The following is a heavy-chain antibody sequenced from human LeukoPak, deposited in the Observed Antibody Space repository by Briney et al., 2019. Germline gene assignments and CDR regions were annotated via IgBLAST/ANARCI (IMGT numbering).Heavy chain of an antibody. D-gene: IGHD5-18*01. CDR2: INPNSGST. Sequence: ASVKVSCKASGYTFTGYYMHGVRQAPGQGLEWMGWINPNSGSTNYAQKFQGRVTMTRDTSISTAYMELSRLRSDDTAVYYCASAPWIQAYFDYWGQATLVTVSS. CDR3: ASAPWIQAYFDY. J-gene: IGHJ4*02. V-gene: IGHV1-2*02. CDR1: GYTFTGYY.